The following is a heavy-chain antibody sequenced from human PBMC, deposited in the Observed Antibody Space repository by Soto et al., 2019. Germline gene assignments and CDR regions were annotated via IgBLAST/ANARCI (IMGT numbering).Heavy chain of an antibody. V-gene: IGHV4-59*01. CDR2: IYYTGST. CDR1: GGSISSNY. Sequence: SETLSLTCIVSGGSISSNYWSWIRQPPGKGLEWIGYIYYTGSTNFNPSLKNRVIISVDTSKNQFSLKLSSVTAADTAVYYCARSYPNTIFGVVPSRGLDVWGQGTTVTVSS. CDR3: ARSYPNTIFGVVPSRGLDV. D-gene: IGHD3-3*01. J-gene: IGHJ6*02.